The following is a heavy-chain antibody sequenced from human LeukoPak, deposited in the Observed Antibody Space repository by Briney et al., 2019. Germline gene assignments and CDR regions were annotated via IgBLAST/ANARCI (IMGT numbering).Heavy chain of an antibody. CDR1: GGTFSSYA. CDR2: IIPIFGTA. Sequence: GASVKVSCKASGGTFSSYAISWVRQAPGQGLEWMGGIIPIFGTANYAQKFQGRVTITADESTSTAYMELSSLRSEDTAVYYCAFLVVPAAMGRKYYYYYYGMDVWGQGTTVTVSS. CDR3: AFLVVPAAMGRKYYYYYYGMDV. D-gene: IGHD2-2*01. J-gene: IGHJ6*02. V-gene: IGHV1-69*13.